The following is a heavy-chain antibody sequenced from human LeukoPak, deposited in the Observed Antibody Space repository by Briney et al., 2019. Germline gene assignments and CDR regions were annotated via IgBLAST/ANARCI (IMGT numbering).Heavy chain of an antibody. CDR1: GGSISSGGYY. V-gene: IGHV4-61*08. D-gene: IGHD1-26*01. CDR2: IYYSGST. J-gene: IGHJ4*02. CDR3: ARASGSYSKYYFDY. Sequence: SETLSLTCTVSGGSISSGGYYWSWIRQHPGKGLEWIGYIYYSGSTDYNPSLKSRVTMSVDTSKNQFSLKLSSVTAADTAVYYCARASGSYSKYYFDYWGQETLVTVSS.